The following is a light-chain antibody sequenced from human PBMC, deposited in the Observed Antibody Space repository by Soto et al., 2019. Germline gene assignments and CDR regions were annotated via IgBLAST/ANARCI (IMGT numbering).Light chain of an antibody. CDR2: DAS. Sequence: EIVLTQSPATLSLSPGERATLSCRASQSVSSYLSWYQQKPGQAPRLLIYDASNRATRIPARFSGSGSGTDFTLTISSLEPEDFAVYCSQQRSNSPFTFGPGNKVHIK. V-gene: IGKV3-11*01. CDR1: QSVSSY. CDR3: QQRSNSPFT. J-gene: IGKJ3*01.